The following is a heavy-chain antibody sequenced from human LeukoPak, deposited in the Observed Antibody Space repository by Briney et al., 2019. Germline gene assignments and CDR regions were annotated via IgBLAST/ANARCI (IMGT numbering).Heavy chain of an antibody. CDR3: ARDLEIYYYDSSPGWFDP. V-gene: IGHV1-18*01. J-gene: IGHJ5*02. D-gene: IGHD3-22*01. CDR2: ISAHNGNT. Sequence: ASVKVSCKASGYTFTSYGISWVRQAPGQGLEWMGWISAHNGNTNYAQKLQGRVTMTTDTSTSTAYMELRSLRSDDTAVYYCARDLEIYYYDSSPGWFDPWGQGTLVTVSS. CDR1: GYTFTSYG.